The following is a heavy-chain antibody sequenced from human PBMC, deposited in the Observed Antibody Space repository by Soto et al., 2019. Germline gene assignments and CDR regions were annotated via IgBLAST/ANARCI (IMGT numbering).Heavy chain of an antibody. Sequence: PSETLSLTCAVSGGSISTSNWWSWVRQPPGKGLEWIGEVYRTGSTNYNPSLESRLTISVDTSKNQFSLKLSSVTAADTAVYYCATLPPRIVVTLHPIPSWGQGIQVTVSS. CDR3: ATLPPRIVVTLHPIPS. D-gene: IGHD2-2*02. CDR2: VYRTGST. J-gene: IGHJ5*02. CDR1: GGSISTSNW. V-gene: IGHV4-4*02.